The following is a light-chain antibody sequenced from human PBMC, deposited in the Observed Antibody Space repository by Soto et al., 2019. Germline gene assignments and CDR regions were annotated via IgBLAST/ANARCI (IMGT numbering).Light chain of an antibody. Sequence: EIVMTQSPATLSVSPGERVTXXXRASQSVDNNLAWYQQKPGQGPRLLIHGASTRATGIPARFSGSGSGTEFTLTISSLQSEDFAIYYCQRQSNWPRTFGQGTKV. CDR2: GAS. V-gene: IGKV3D-15*01. CDR3: QRQSNWPRT. J-gene: IGKJ1*01. CDR1: QSVDNN.